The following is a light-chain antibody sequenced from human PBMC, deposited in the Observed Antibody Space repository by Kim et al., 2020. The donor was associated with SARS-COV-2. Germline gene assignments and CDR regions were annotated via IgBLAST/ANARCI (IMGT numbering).Light chain of an antibody. V-gene: IGKV1-5*03. J-gene: IGKJ1*01. CDR1: QRIGRG. CDR3: QHYDSNSGT. Sequence: DIQMTQSPSTLSASVGDRVTITCRASQRIGRGLVWYQQKSGKAPKVLIYQASSLESGVPSRFSGSGSGTEFTLTIGSLQPDDFATYYCQHYDSNSGTFGQGTKVDIK. CDR2: QAS.